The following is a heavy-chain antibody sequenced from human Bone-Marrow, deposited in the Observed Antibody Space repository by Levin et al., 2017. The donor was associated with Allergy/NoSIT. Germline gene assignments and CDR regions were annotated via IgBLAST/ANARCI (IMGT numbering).Heavy chain of an antibody. D-gene: IGHD3-9*01. CDR1: GYTFTGYY. CDR2: INPNSGGT. V-gene: IGHV1-2*06. Sequence: GASVKVSCKASGYTFTGYYMHWVRQAPGQGLEWMGRINPNSGGTNYAQKFQGRVTMTRDTSISTAYMELSRLRSDDTAVYYCARIVTVLRYFDREAFDIWGQGTMVTVSS. J-gene: IGHJ3*02. CDR3: ARIVTVLRYFDREAFDI.